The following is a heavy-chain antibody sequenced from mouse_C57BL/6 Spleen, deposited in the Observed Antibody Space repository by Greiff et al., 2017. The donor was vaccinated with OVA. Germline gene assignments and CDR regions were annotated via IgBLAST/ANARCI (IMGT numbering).Heavy chain of an antibody. CDR1: GFTFSDYY. CDR2: INYDGSST. CDR3: ARDTYGNYGGYYAMDY. J-gene: IGHJ4*01. D-gene: IGHD2-1*01. Sequence: EVKVEESEGGLVQPGSSMKLSCTASGFTFSDYYMAWVRQVPEKGLEWVANINYDGSSTYYLDSLKSRFIISRDNAKNILYLQMSSLKSEDTATYYCARDTYGNYGGYYAMDYWGQGTSVTVSS. V-gene: IGHV5-16*01.